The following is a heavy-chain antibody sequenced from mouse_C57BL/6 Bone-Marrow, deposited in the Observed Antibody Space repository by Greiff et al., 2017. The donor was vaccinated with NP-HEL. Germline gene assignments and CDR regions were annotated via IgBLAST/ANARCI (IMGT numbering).Heavy chain of an antibody. CDR3: ARRGFAY. CDR1: GCTVTHYN. Sequence: SGPELVNPGESGKMDCKVFGCTVTHYNSPLGKQMHRPRLSFIFSINPKSGGTSYNQKFKGKATLTVNKSSSTAYMELRSLTSEDSAVYYCARRGFAYWGQGTLVTVSA. CDR2: INPKSGGT. J-gene: IGHJ3*01. V-gene: IGHV1-22*01.